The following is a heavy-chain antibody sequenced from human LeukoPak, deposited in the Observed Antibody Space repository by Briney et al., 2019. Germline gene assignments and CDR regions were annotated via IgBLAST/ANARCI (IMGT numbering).Heavy chain of an antibody. D-gene: IGHD5-12*01. CDR1: GYSFTSYW. CDR2: IYPGDSET. CDR3: ARRRNRGFDWAYNWFDP. J-gene: IGHJ5*02. Sequence: GESLKISCKGSGYSFTSYWIGWVRQMPGKGLEWMGIIYPGDSETRYSPSFQGQVTISVDKSITTAYLQWSSLKASDTAMYYCARRRNRGFDWAYNWFDPWGQGTLVTVSS. V-gene: IGHV5-51*01.